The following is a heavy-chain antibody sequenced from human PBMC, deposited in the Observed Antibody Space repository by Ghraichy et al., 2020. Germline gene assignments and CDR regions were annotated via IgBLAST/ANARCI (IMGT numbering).Heavy chain of an antibody. V-gene: IGHV3-66*04. Sequence: GGSLRLSCAASGFTVSSNYMSWVRQAPGKGLEWVSVIYSGGSTYYADSVKGRFTISRDNSKNTLYLQMNSLRAEDKAVYYCASQGVLAYCGGDCPLSAFDICGEGTMVTVSS. CDR1: GFTVSSNY. D-gene: IGHD2-21*02. CDR2: IYSGGST. CDR3: ASQGVLAYCGGDCPLSAFDI. J-gene: IGHJ3*02.